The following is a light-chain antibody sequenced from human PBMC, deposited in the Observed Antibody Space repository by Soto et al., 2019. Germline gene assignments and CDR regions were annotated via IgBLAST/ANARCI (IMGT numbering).Light chain of an antibody. Sequence: QSALTQPASVSGSPGQSITISCTGTSSDVGSYNLVSWYQQHPGKVPKLMIYEVSKRPSGVSNRFSGSKSGNTASLTISGLQAEDEADYYCCSYAGSSTFLYVFGTGTKVTVL. V-gene: IGLV2-23*02. J-gene: IGLJ1*01. CDR1: SSDVGSYNL. CDR2: EVS. CDR3: CSYAGSSTFLYV.